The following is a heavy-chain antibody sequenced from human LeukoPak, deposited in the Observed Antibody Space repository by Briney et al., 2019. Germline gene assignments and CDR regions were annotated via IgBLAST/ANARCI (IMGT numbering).Heavy chain of an antibody. D-gene: IGHD5-18*01. Sequence: GGSLRLSCAASGFTFDDYAMNWVRQAPGKGLEWVSLISGDGGRTYHADSVQGRFSISRDNSKNSLYLQMNSLRTEDTALYHCACGYRYGYLTSYGMGVWGQGTSVTVSS. J-gene: IGHJ6*02. CDR2: ISGDGGRT. V-gene: IGHV3-43*02. CDR1: GFTFDDYA. CDR3: ACGYRYGYLTSYGMGV.